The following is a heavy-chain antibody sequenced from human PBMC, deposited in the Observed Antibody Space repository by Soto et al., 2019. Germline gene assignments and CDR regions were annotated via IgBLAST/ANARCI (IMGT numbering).Heavy chain of an antibody. CDR3: ARGAHYYNGMDV. CDR2: TYYRSKWYN. J-gene: IGHJ6*02. CDR1: WNSVSSNIAS. Sequence: SQTLSLTCAISWNSVSSNIASWNWIRQSPSRGLEWLGRTYYRSKWYNEYVVSVKSRMTINPDTSKNQFSLQLNSVTPEDTAVYYCARGAHYYNGMDVWGQGTTVTVSS. V-gene: IGHV6-1*01.